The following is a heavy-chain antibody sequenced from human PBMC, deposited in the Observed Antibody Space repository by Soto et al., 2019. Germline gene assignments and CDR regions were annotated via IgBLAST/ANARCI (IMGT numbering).Heavy chain of an antibody. V-gene: IGHV5-51*01. CDR1: GYSFTSYW. CDR3: ARHEDTAMVTSWFDP. Sequence: GESLKISCKGSGYSFTSYWIGWVRQMPGKGLEWMGIIYPGDSDTRYSPSFQGQVTISADKPISTAYLQWSSLKASDTAMYYCARHEDTAMVTSWFDPWGQGTLVTVSS. CDR2: IYPGDSDT. D-gene: IGHD5-18*01. J-gene: IGHJ5*02.